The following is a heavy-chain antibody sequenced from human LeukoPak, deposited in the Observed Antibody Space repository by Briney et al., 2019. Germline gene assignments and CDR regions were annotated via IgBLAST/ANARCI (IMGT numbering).Heavy chain of an antibody. Sequence: GGSLRLSCAASGFTFDDYAMHWVRQAPGKGVEGVSLISGDAGSTYYADSVKGLFTISRDNSKNSLYLQMNSLRTEDTALYYCAKDSEYYFDYWGQGTLVTVSS. V-gene: IGHV3-43*02. CDR2: ISGDAGST. CDR3: AKDSEYYFDY. CDR1: GFTFDDYA. J-gene: IGHJ4*02.